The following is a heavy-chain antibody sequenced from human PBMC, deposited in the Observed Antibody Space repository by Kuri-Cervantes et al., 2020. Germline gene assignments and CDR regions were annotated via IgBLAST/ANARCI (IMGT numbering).Heavy chain of an antibody. J-gene: IGHJ5*02. D-gene: IGHD3-3*01. V-gene: IGHV4-31*03. CDR1: GGSISSGGYY. CDR3: ARVSVIETGFWSGYYNWFDP. Sequence: LRLSCTVSGGSISSGGYYWSWIRQHPGKGLEWIGSVYSSGTTNYNPSLKSRVTISVDKSKNQFSLKLSSVTAADTAVYYCARVSVIETGFWSGYYNWFDPWGQGTLVTVSS. CDR2: VYSSGTT.